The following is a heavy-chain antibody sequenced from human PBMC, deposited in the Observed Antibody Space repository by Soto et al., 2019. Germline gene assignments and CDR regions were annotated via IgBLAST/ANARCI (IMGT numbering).Heavy chain of an antibody. CDR1: GGSISSGGYY. CDR2: IYYSGST. V-gene: IGHV4-31*03. D-gene: IGHD6-13*01. Sequence: SETLSLTCTVSGGSISSGGYYWSWIRQHPGKGLEWIGYIYYSGSTYYNPSLKSRVTISVDTSKNQFSLKLSSVTAADTAVYYCARGHSSSWYGYYYYYGMDVWGQGTTVTVSS. CDR3: ARGHSSSWYGYYYYYGMDV. J-gene: IGHJ6*02.